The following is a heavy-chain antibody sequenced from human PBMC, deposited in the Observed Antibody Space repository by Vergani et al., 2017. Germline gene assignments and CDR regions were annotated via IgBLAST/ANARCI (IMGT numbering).Heavy chain of an antibody. CDR1: GGTFSSYT. V-gene: IGHV1-69*09. D-gene: IGHD6-13*01. J-gene: IGHJ4*02. CDR3: ARDRYSSSWRQFDY. CDR2: IIPILGIA. Sequence: QVQLVQSGAEVKKPGSSVKVSCKASGGTFSSYTISWVRQAPGQGLEWMGRIIPILGIANYAQKFQGRVTITADKSTSTAYMELSSLRSEDTAVYYCARDRYSSSWRQFDYWGQGTLVTVSS.